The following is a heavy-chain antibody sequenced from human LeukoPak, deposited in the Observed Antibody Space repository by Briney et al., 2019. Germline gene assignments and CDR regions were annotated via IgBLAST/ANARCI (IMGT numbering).Heavy chain of an antibody. CDR1: GGTFSSYA. D-gene: IGHD3-3*01. V-gene: IGHV1-69*05. J-gene: IGHJ4*02. Sequence: ASVKVSCKASGGTFSSYAISWVRQAPGQGLEWMGGIIPIFGTANYAQKFQGRVTITTDESTSTAYMELSSLRSEDTAVYYCARDGFWSGPPTNWGQGTLVTVSS. CDR3: ARDGFWSGPPTN. CDR2: IIPIFGTA.